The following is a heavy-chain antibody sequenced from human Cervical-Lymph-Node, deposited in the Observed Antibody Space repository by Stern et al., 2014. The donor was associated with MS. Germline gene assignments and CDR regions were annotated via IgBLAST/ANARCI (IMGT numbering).Heavy chain of an antibody. Sequence: QVQLVQSGAEVKKPGSSVKVSCKASGGTFNTNVISWVRQAPGQGLEWMGGIIPIFGTAFYAQKFQGRVPITAHESKRGVYMELSSLRSEDPAVYYCARAAYSTSSYNYWGQGTLVIVSS. CDR1: GGTFNTNV. J-gene: IGHJ4*02. CDR2: IIPIFGTA. V-gene: IGHV1-69*12. CDR3: ARAAYSTSSYNY. D-gene: IGHD6-6*01.